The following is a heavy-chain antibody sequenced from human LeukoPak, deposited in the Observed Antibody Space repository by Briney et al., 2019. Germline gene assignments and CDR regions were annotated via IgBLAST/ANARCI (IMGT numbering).Heavy chain of an antibody. CDR2: ISTYNGNT. CDR1: GYTFTSYG. J-gene: IGHJ4*02. Sequence: ASVKVSYKASGYTFTSYGVSWVRQAPGQGLEWMGWISTYNGNTNYAQKFQGRVNMTTDTSTSTAYMELRSLRSDDTAAYYCARDQGYYFDYWGQGTLVTVSS. V-gene: IGHV1-18*01. CDR3: ARDQGYYFDY.